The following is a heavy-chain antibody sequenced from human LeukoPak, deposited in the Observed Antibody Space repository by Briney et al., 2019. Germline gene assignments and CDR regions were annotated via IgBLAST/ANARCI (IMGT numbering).Heavy chain of an antibody. J-gene: IGHJ4*02. CDR1: GYTFTGYY. CDR2: INPSGGST. Sequence: ASVKVSCKASGYTFTGYYMHWVRQAPGQGLEWMGIINPSGGSTSYAQKFQGRVTMTRDTSTSTVYMELSSLRSEDTAVYYCARDHYDILTGYYRKYYFDYWGQGTLVTVSS. V-gene: IGHV1-46*01. D-gene: IGHD3-9*01. CDR3: ARDHYDILTGYYRKYYFDY.